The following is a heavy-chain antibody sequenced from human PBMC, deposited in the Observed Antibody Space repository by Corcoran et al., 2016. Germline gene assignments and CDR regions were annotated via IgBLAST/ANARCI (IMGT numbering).Heavy chain of an antibody. CDR1: GYSFNTFW. D-gene: IGHD3-16*01. Sequence: EVQLMQSGAGVKKPGESLKISCTASGYSFNTFWIGWVRRVPGKGLEWMGLIYPADSETRYSPSFQGQVTISADKSITTAYLQWSSLKASDTAMYYCVRLFGYWPAPGFDYWGQGTLVTVSS. V-gene: IGHV5-51*01. J-gene: IGHJ4*02. CDR3: VRLFGYWPAPGFDY. CDR2: IYPADSET.